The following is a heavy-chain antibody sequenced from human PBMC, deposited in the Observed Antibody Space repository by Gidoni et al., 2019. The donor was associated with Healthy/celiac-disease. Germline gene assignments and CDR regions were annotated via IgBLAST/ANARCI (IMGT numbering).Heavy chain of an antibody. J-gene: IGHJ5*02. CDR2: IYYSGST. Sequence: QLQLQESGPGLVKPSETLSLTCTVSGGSISSSSYYWGWSRQPPGKGLEWIGSIYYSGSTYYNPSLKSRVTISVDTSKNQFSLKLSSVTAADTAVYYCARRQDLNWFDPWGQGTLVTVSS. CDR3: ARRQDLNWFDP. V-gene: IGHV4-39*01. CDR1: GGSISSSSYY.